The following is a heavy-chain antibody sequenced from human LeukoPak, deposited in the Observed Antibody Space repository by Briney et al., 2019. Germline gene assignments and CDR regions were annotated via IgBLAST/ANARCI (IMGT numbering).Heavy chain of an antibody. CDR3: TRVGLGTTKDFDQ. CDR2: SRNKANSYTT. D-gene: IGHD1-26*01. J-gene: IGHJ4*02. V-gene: IGHV3-72*01. CDR1: GFTLNDHY. Sequence: GGSLRPSCEVSGFTLNDHYIDWVRQAPGKGLEWVGRSRNKANSYTTEYAASVKGRFTISRDDSKNSVFLQMNSLKTEDTAFYYCTRVGLGTTKDFDQWGQGTLVTVSS.